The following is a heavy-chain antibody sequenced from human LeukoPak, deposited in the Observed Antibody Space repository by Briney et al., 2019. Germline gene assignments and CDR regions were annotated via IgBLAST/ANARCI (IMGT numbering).Heavy chain of an antibody. V-gene: IGHV1-18*01. CDR1: GYTFTSYG. CDR2: ISANNGNT. Sequence: GASVKVSCKASGYTFTSYGISWVRQAPGQGLEWMGWISANNGNTNYAQKLQGRVTMTTDTSTSTAYMELRSLRSEDTAVYYCARDSPSVKSSSGRLGYWGQGTLVTVSS. D-gene: IGHD6-13*01. CDR3: ARDSPSVKSSSGRLGY. J-gene: IGHJ4*02.